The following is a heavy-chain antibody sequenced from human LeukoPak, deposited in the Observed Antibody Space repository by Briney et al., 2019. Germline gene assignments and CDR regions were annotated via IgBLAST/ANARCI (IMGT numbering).Heavy chain of an antibody. V-gene: IGHV4-39*01. Sequence: SKTMSLTCTVSGGSISSSSYYWGWIRQPPGKGLEWIGSIYYSGSTYYNPSLKSRVTISVDTSKNQFSLKLSSVTAADTAVYYCARRRSSTSCCDDYWGQGTLVTVSS. CDR1: GGSISSSSYY. J-gene: IGHJ4*02. CDR2: IYYSGST. D-gene: IGHD2-2*01. CDR3: ARRRSSTSCCDDY.